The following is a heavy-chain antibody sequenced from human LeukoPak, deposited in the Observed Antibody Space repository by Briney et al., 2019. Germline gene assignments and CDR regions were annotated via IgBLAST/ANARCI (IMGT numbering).Heavy chain of an antibody. V-gene: IGHV3-23*01. D-gene: IGHD6-13*01. Sequence: GGSLRLSCAASGFTFSTYSMNWVRQAPGKGLEWVSAISGSGGSTYYADSVKGRFTISRDNSKNTLYLQMNSLRAEDTAVYYCAKGMGIAAAGTGAQFDYWGQGTLVTVSS. J-gene: IGHJ4*02. CDR2: ISGSGGST. CDR3: AKGMGIAAAGTGAQFDY. CDR1: GFTFSTYS.